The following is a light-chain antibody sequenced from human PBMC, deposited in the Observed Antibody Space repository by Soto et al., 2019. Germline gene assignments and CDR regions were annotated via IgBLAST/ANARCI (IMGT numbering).Light chain of an antibody. V-gene: IGKV1-39*01. CDR2: AAS. CDR1: QSIRNY. CDR3: QQSYDTPPWT. J-gene: IGKJ1*01. Sequence: DIQLTQFPSSLPASVGDRITITCRASQSIRNYLSWFQQKPGKAPKLLIYAASRLQSGVPLRFSGSGSGTDFSRTISELQPDDFATYYCQQSYDTPPWTFGQGTRVEVK.